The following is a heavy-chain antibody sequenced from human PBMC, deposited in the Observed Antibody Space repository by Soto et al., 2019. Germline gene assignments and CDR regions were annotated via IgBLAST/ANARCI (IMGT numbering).Heavy chain of an antibody. CDR1: GFTFSSYG. CDR3: ARDRGYSYGSSYYGMDV. Sequence: GGSLRLSCAASGFTFSSYGMHWVRQAPGKGLEWVAVIWYDGSNKYYADSVKGRFTISRDNSKNTLYLQMNSLRAEDTAVYYCARDRGYSYGSSYYGMDVWGQGTTVTVSS. J-gene: IGHJ6*02. D-gene: IGHD5-18*01. CDR2: IWYDGSNK. V-gene: IGHV3-33*01.